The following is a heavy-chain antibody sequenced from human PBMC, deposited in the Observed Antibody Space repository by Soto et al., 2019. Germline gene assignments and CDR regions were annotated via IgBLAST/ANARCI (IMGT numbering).Heavy chain of an antibody. J-gene: IGHJ4*02. V-gene: IGHV1-69*01. CDR2: IIPLFGTA. D-gene: IGHD6-19*01. CDR3: ARPKGTYSSGYYYFDF. CDR1: GGTFSTYA. Sequence: QVQLEQSGAEVKQPGSSVKVSCKTSGGTFSTYAINWVRQAPGQGLEWMGAIIPLFGTADYSQKIQGRVTIPADESTSTAYMELSSLRSDDTAVYFCARPKGTYSSGYYYFDFWGQGTLVTVSS.